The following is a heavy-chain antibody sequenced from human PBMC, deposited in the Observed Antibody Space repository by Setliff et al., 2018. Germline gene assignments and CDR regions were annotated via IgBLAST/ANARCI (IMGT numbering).Heavy chain of an antibody. D-gene: IGHD3-3*01. CDR2: IYSGGST. J-gene: IGHJ4*02. CDR3: ARTPDGFLGDGYNLNTLGYFDS. CDR1: GFTVSSNY. Sequence: GESLRLSCAASGFTVSSNYMSWVRQAPGKGLEWVSVIYSGGSTFYADSVRGRFTISRDNSKNTLYLQMNSLRAEDTAVYYCARTPDGFLGDGYNLNTLGYFDSWGQGTLVTV. V-gene: IGHV3-66*01.